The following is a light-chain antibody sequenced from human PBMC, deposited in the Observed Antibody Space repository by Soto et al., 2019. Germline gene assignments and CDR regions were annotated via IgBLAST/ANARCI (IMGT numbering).Light chain of an antibody. CDR3: NSYAASNNLV. Sequence: QSALTQPPSASGSPGQSVTISCTGTSSDVGGYNYVSWYQQHPGKAPKLMICEVSKRPSGVPDRFSGSKSGNTASLTVSGLQAEDEADYYCNSYAASNNLVFGGGTKVTVL. J-gene: IGLJ2*01. CDR1: SSDVGGYNY. CDR2: EVS. V-gene: IGLV2-8*01.